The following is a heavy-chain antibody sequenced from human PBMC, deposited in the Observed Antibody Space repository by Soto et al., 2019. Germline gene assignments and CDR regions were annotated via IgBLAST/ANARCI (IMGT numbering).Heavy chain of an antibody. Sequence: EVQLLESGGGLVQPGGSLRLSCAASGFTFSNYAMTWVRQAPGKGLEWVADISGSGDTTYHADAVKGRFIISRDNSKNTLSLQMSSLRAADTAVYYCAKAFSDGLMRHAGSSDAYAIWGQGTMVTVSS. CDR2: ISGSGDTT. J-gene: IGHJ3*02. D-gene: IGHD2-2*03. V-gene: IGHV3-23*01. CDR3: AKAFSDGLMRHAGSSDAYAI. CDR1: GFTFSNYA.